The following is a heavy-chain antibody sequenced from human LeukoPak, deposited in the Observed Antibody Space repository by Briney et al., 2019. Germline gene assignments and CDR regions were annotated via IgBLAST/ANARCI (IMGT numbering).Heavy chain of an antibody. D-gene: IGHD3-16*01. CDR3: ARDQNLVSWGLDYFDY. J-gene: IGHJ4*02. CDR1: GFTFSSHW. Sequence: GGSLRLSCAASGFTFSSHWMSWVRQAPGKGLEWVANIWQEGSEKYYVDSVKVRFTISRDNAKNSLYLQMNSLRVYDTAVYYCARDQNLVSWGLDYFDYWGQGTLVTVSS. V-gene: IGHV3-7*01. CDR2: IWQEGSEK.